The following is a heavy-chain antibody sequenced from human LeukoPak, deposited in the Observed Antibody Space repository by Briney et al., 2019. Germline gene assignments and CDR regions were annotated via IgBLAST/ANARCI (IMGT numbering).Heavy chain of an antibody. CDR2: ISSYNGNT. D-gene: IGHD6-13*01. Sequence: ASVKVSCKASGYTFTSYGISWVRQAPGQGLEWMGWISSYNGNTNYAQKLQGRVTMSTDTSTGTAYMELRSLRSDDTAVYYCARDRGIAEADSFDPWGQGTLVTVSS. CDR1: GYTFTSYG. J-gene: IGHJ5*02. CDR3: ARDRGIAEADSFDP. V-gene: IGHV1-18*01.